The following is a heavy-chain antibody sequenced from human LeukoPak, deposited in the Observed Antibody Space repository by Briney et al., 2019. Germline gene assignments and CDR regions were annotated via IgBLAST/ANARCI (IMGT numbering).Heavy chain of an antibody. J-gene: IGHJ4*02. CDR3: ARDLAYGDDGL. CDR1: GFTLSNYS. Sequence: GGSLRLSCAASGFTLSNYSMNWVRQAPGKGLEWVAFISSSSSYIFYADSLKGRFAISRDNAKSSLYLQMNSLRADDTAVYYCARDLAYGDDGLWGQGTLVTVSS. CDR2: ISSSSSYI. V-gene: IGHV3-21*01. D-gene: IGHD4-17*01.